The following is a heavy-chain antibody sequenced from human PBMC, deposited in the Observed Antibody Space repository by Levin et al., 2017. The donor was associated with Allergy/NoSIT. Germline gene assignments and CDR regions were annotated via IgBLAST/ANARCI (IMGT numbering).Heavy chain of an antibody. V-gene: IGHV1-18*01. CDR1: GYTFTSYG. Sequence: GASVKVSCKASGYTFTSYGISWVRQAPGQGLEWMGWISAYNGNTNYAQKLQGRVTMTTDTSTSTAYMELRSLRSDDTAVYYCARGSYDSSGYYSVGWFDPWGQGTLVTVSS. J-gene: IGHJ5*02. D-gene: IGHD3-22*01. CDR3: ARGSYDSSGYYSVGWFDP. CDR2: ISAYNGNT.